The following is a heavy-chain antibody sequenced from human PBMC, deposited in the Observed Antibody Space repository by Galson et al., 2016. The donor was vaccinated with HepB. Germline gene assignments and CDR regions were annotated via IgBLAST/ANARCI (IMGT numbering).Heavy chain of an antibody. CDR2: VKSKTDGGTI. CDR3: TTDSDPRSSYYYYYYTMDV. J-gene: IGHJ6*04. Sequence: SLRLSCAVSGFTFRNVWKSWVRQAPGKGLECVGRVKSKTDGGTIDYAAPVKGRFTISRDDSKNTLYLQMNSLKSEDTAIYYCTTDSDPRSSYYYYYYTMDVWGKGTTVTVSS. CDR1: GFTFRNVW. D-gene: IGHD6-19*01. V-gene: IGHV3-15*01.